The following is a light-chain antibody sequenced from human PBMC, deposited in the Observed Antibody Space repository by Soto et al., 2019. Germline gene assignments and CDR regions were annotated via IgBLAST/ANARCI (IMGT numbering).Light chain of an antibody. CDR1: QSISSW. V-gene: IGKV1-5*01. Sequence: DIQMTQSPSTLSASVGDRVTITCRASQSISSWLALYQQKPGKAPKLLIYYASSLESGVPSRFSGSGAGTEFTLTISSLQHDDFATYYCQQYNRYWTFGQGTKVEIK. CDR2: YAS. J-gene: IGKJ1*01. CDR3: QQYNRYWT.